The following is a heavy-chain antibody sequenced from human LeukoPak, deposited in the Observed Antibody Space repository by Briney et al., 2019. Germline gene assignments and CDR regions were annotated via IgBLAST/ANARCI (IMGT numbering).Heavy chain of an antibody. CDR3: AREARGYSFRSLHFDY. J-gene: IGHJ4*02. V-gene: IGHV4-39*07. CDR1: GGSISSGGYY. D-gene: IGHD6-13*01. Sequence: PSETLSLTCTVSGGSISSGGYYWSWIRQPPGKGLEWIGEINHSGSTNYNPSLKSRVTISVDTSKNQFSLKLSSVTAADTAVYYCAREARGYSFRSLHFDYWGQGTLVTVSS. CDR2: INHSGST.